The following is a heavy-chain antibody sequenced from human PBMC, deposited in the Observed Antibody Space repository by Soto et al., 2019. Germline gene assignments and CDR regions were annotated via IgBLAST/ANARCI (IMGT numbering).Heavy chain of an antibody. Sequence: PSETLSLTCTVSGGSISSYYWSWIRQPAGKGLEWIGRNYTSGSTNCNPSLKSRVTMSVDTSKNQFSLKLSSVTAADTAVYYCARVSPEWELLYYFDYWGQGTLVTVSS. CDR2: NYTSGST. CDR1: GGSISSYY. D-gene: IGHD1-26*01. J-gene: IGHJ4*02. CDR3: ARVSPEWELLYYFDY. V-gene: IGHV4-4*07.